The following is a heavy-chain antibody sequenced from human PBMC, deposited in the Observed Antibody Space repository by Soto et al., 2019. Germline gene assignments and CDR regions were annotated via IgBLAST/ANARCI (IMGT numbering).Heavy chain of an antibody. CDR1: GFTFNTYA. J-gene: IGHJ4*02. Sequence: EVQLLESGGGLVQPGGSLRLSCAASGFTFNTYAMSWVRQAPGKGLEWVSAIGSDGTAIQYADSVKGRFTISKDNSKDTLYLQMNSLRAEDTAVYYCAKPGVTVAGTRYFDRWGQGTLVTVSS. D-gene: IGHD6-19*01. V-gene: IGHV3-23*05. CDR2: IGSDGTAI. CDR3: AKPGVTVAGTRYFDR.